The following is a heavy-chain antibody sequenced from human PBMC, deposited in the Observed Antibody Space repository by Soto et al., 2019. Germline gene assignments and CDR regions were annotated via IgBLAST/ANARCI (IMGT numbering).Heavy chain of an antibody. CDR2: ISYDGSNK. CDR1: GFTFSSYG. V-gene: IGHV3-30*18. D-gene: IGHD2-8*01. Sequence: QVQLVESGGGVVQPGRSLRLSCAASGFTFSSYGMHWVRQAPGKGLEWVAVISYDGSNKYYADSVKGRFTISRDNSKNTLYLQMNSLRAEDTAVYYCAKSRHYCTNGVRYKEPFDYWGQGTLVTVSS. CDR3: AKSRHYCTNGVRYKEPFDY. J-gene: IGHJ4*02.